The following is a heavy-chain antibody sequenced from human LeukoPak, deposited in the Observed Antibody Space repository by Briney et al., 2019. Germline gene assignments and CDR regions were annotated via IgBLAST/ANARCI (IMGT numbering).Heavy chain of an antibody. CDR1: AFTVSSNY. CDR3: ARAGEVTPLGAFDI. CDR2: LYSGGST. J-gene: IGHJ3*02. D-gene: IGHD3-10*01. V-gene: IGHV3-53*01. Sequence: GGSLRLSCAASAFTVSSNYMSWVRQAPGKGLEWVSVLYSGGSTYYADSVKGRFTISRDNSKNTLYLQMNSLIAEDTAVYYCARAGEVTPLGAFDIGGQGTMVTVSS.